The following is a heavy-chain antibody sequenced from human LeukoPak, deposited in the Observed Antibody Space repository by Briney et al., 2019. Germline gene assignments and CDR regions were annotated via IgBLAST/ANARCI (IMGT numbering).Heavy chain of an antibody. V-gene: IGHV3-23*01. CDR2: ISASGGT. CDR1: GFTFSTYD. J-gene: IGHJ4*02. D-gene: IGHD2-2*01. Sequence: TGGSLRLSCAASGFTFSTYDMSWVRQAPGKGLEWVSVISASGGTDYADSVKGRFTISRDNSKNTLYLQMNSLRAEDTAVYYCAKDIIQPGHYLDSWGQGSLVTVSS. CDR3: AKDIIQPGHYLDS.